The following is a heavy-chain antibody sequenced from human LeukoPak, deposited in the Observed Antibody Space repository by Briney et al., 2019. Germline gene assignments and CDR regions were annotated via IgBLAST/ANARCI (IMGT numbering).Heavy chain of an antibody. Sequence: SVKVSCNASGGTFSSDAISWVRQAPGQGLEWMAGIIPIFGTANYAQKFQGRATITADESTSAAYMELSSLRSGDTAVYYCASLVVPAEYYYYGMDVWGQGTTVTVSS. J-gene: IGHJ6*02. V-gene: IGHV1-69*13. CDR1: GGTFSSDA. D-gene: IGHD2-2*01. CDR2: IIPIFGTA. CDR3: ASLVVPAEYYYYGMDV.